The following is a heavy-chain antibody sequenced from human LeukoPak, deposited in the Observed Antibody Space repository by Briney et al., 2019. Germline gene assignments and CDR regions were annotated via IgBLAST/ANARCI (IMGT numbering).Heavy chain of an antibody. CDR1: GGSISSYY. V-gene: IGHV4-59*01. D-gene: IGHD3-3*01. CDR2: TYYSGST. J-gene: IGHJ5*02. CDR3: ARAFTIFGFFDP. Sequence: SETLSLTCTVSGGSISSYYWSWIRQPPGKGLEWIGYTYYSGSTNYNPSLKSRVTISVDTSKNQFSLKLSSVTAADTAVYYCARAFTIFGFFDPWGQGTLVTVSS.